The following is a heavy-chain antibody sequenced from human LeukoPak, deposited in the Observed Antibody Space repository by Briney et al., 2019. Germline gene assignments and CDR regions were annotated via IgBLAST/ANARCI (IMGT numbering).Heavy chain of an antibody. CDR3: ARVWYSSRWYYYMGV. D-gene: IGHD6-19*01. CDR1: GFTVSSNY. J-gene: IGHJ6*03. V-gene: IGHV3-53*01. Sequence: PGGSLRLSCAVSGFTVSSNYMTWVRQAPGKGLEWVSVIYSGGSTYYTDSVKGRFTISRDNSKNTLYLQMNSLRAEDTAVYYCARVWYSSRWYYYMGVWGNGTTVTVSS. CDR2: IYSGGST.